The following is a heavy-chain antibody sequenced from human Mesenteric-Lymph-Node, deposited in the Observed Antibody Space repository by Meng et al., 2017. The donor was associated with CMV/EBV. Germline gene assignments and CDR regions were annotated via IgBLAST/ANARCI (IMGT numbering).Heavy chain of an antibody. CDR1: GFTFSSYW. Sequence: GGSLRLSCAASGFTFSSYWMHWVRQAPGKGLEWVSAILVDSVTTYYADSVKGRFTISRDNSKNTLYLQMNSLRAEDTAVYFCARRGQVWGQGTLVTVSS. CDR3: ARRGQV. J-gene: IGHJ4*02. V-gene: IGHV3-23*01. CDR2: ILVDSVTT.